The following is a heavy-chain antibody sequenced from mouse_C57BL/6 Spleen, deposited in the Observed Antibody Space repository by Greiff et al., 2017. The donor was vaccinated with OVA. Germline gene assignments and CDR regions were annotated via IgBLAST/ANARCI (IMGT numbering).Heavy chain of an antibody. CDR3: ARDIITSGAIFDY. D-gene: IGHD1-1*01. CDR2: INPSSGYT. Sequence: VQLQESGAELAKPGASVKMSCKASGYTFTSYWMHWVKQRPGQGLEWIGYINPSSGYTNYNQKFKDKATLTADKSSSTAYMQLSSLTYEDSSVYDSARDIITSGAIFDYWGQGTTLTVSS. J-gene: IGHJ2*01. CDR1: GYTFTSYW. V-gene: IGHV1-7*01.